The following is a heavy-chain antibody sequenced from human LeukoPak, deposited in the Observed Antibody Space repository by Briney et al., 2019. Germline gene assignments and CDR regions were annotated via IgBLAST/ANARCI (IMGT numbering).Heavy chain of an antibody. D-gene: IGHD6-13*01. V-gene: IGHV5-51*01. CDR3: ARQGYTATRAFAY. Sequence: PGQPLQFSCQGPGHTSTSYWIGWVGPMPGNGLERTVVLYAGDAYTRYSPTFQCEVTIPADKSISTAYLQWSSLKASDTAMYYCARQGYTATRAFAYWGQGTLVTVSS. CDR2: LYAGDAYT. J-gene: IGHJ4*02. CDR1: GHTSTSYW.